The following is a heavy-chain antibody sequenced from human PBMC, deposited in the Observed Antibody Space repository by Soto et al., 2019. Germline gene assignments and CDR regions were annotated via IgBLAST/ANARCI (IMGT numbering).Heavy chain of an antibody. CDR2: ISGNGGRT. V-gene: IGHV3-23*01. Sequence: EVQLLESGGGVVQPGGSLRLSCVASGFTFSSYAMTWVRQAPGKGLEWVSLISGNGGRTYYADSVKGRFTISRDNSMNTWSLQMNNLRAEDTAVYYCAKTYISSWYSDYWGQGTLVTVSS. CDR1: GFTFSSYA. CDR3: AKTYISSWYSDY. J-gene: IGHJ4*02. D-gene: IGHD6-13*01.